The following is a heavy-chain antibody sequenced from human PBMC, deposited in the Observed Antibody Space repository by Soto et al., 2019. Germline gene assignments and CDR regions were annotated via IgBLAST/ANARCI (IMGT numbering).Heavy chain of an antibody. CDR2: ISANNGNT. CDR1: GGTFSSYA. Sequence: ASVKVSCKASGGTFSSYAISWVRQAPGQGLEWMGWISANNGNTNYAQKLQGRVTMTTDTSTSTAYMELRSLRSDDTAVYYCARGWPSLFDYWGQGTLVTVSS. D-gene: IGHD2-15*01. V-gene: IGHV1-18*01. CDR3: ARGWPSLFDY. J-gene: IGHJ4*02.